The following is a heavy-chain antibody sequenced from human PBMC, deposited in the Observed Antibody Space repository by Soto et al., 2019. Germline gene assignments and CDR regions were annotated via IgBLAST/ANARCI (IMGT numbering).Heavy chain of an antibody. CDR1: GHTFTGYY. D-gene: IGHD6-19*01. CDR2: INPNGGGT. J-gene: IGHJ4*02. V-gene: IGHV1-2*02. CDR3: ATSSDWSPLLDY. Sequence: GASVKVSCKASGHTFTGYYLHWLRQAPGQGLEWMGWINPNGGGTIYAQKFQGGLTMTRDTSITTAYMELTRLRADDTAFYFCATSSDWSPLLDYWGQGTLVTVSS.